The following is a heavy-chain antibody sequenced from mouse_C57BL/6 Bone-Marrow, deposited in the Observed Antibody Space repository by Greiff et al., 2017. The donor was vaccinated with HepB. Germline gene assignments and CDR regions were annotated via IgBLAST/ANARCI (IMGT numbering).Heavy chain of an antibody. J-gene: IGHJ1*03. Sequence: EVKLMESGGGLVQPGGSLKLSCAASGFTFSDYGMHWVRQAPEKGLEWVAYISSGSSTIYYADTVKGRFTISRDNAKNTLFLQMTSLRSEDTAMYYCARDWYFDVWGTGTTVTVSS. CDR3: ARDWYFDV. V-gene: IGHV5-17*01. CDR2: ISSGSSTI. CDR1: GFTFSDYG.